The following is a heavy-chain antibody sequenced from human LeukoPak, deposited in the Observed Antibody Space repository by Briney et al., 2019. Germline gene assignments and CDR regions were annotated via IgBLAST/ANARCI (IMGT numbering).Heavy chain of an antibody. CDR2: YSGSN. CDR1: GGSISSYY. J-gene: IGHJ3*02. V-gene: IGHV4-59*01. D-gene: IGHD6-13*01. CDR3: ARDYSSSSQYAFDI. Sequence: SETLSLTCIVSGGSISSYYWSWILQPPGKGLEWIGFYSGSNNYNPSLKSRATSSVDTSKNQFSLKLSSVTAADTAMYYCARDYSSSSQYAFDIWGQGTMVTVSS.